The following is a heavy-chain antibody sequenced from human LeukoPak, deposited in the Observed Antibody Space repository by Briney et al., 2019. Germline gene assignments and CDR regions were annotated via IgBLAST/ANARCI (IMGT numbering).Heavy chain of an antibody. Sequence: GGSLRLSCAASGFTFSDYYMSWIRQAPGKGLEWVSYISSSGSTIYYADSVKGRFTISRDNAKNSLYLQMNSLRPEDTAVYCCARENSGSYYQFDCWGQGTLVTVSS. D-gene: IGHD1-26*01. CDR2: ISSSGSTI. J-gene: IGHJ4*02. V-gene: IGHV3-11*04. CDR1: GFTFSDYY. CDR3: ARENSGSYYQFDC.